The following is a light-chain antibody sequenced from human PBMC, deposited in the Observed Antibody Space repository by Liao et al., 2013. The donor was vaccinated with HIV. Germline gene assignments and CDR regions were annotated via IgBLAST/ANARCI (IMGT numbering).Light chain of an antibody. CDR2: EDN. Sequence: SYDLTQPPSVSVSPGQTASITCSGDYLGDKYVSWYQQKPGQSPILVISEDNKRPSGIPERLSGSNSGNTATLTISRVEAGDEADYYCQVWEALSDHPALFGGGTKLTVL. CDR3: QVWEALSDHPAL. CDR1: YLGDKY. J-gene: IGLJ2*01. V-gene: IGLV3-1*01.